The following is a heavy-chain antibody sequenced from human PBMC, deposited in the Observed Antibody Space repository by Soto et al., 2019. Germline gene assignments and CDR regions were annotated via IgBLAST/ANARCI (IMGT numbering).Heavy chain of an antibody. D-gene: IGHD3-16*01. J-gene: IGHJ4*02. V-gene: IGHV3-23*01. CDR1: GFTFSSYA. CDR3: AKDWAFGY. CDR2: ISGSGGST. Sequence: EVQLLESGGGLVQPGGSLRLSCVVSGFTFSSYAMSWVRQTPGKGLEWVSAISGSGGSTYYADSVKGRFTISRDNSKNALSLQMNGLRAEDTAVYFCAKDWAFGYWGQGIQVSVSS.